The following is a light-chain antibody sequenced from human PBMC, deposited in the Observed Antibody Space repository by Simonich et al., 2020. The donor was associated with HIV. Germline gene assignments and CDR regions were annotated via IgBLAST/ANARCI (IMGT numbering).Light chain of an antibody. J-gene: IGLJ3*02. Sequence: QSVLTQPPSVSAAPGQKVTISCSGSSPNLGNNYVSWYQQLPGTAPKLHIYDNNKRPSEIPDRFSGSKSGTSATLGITGLQTGDEADYYCGTWDSSLSAGVFGGGTKLTVL. CDR3: GTWDSSLSAGV. V-gene: IGLV1-51*01. CDR2: DNN. CDR1: SPNLGNNY.